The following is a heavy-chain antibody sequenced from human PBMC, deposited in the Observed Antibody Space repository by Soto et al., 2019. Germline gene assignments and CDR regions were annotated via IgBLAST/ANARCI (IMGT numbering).Heavy chain of an antibody. D-gene: IGHD1-26*01. V-gene: IGHV1-18*01. CDR1: GYTFTSYG. J-gene: IGHJ4*02. Sequence: QVQLVQSGAEVKKPGASVKVSCKASGYTFTSYGISWVRQAPGQGLEWMGWISGYNGNTNYAQKLQGRGTLTTDTSTSTGYMGLRSLRSDDTAVYYCARTRSVEIAEYWGQGTLVTVSS. CDR2: ISGYNGNT. CDR3: ARTRSVEIAEY.